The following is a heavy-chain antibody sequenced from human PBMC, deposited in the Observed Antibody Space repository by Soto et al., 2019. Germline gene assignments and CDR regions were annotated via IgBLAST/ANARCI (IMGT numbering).Heavy chain of an antibody. D-gene: IGHD3-10*01. CDR2: IWYDGSNK. CDR3: SRDRARYYFGSGSSDY. J-gene: IGHJ4*02. CDR1: GFTFSSYG. V-gene: IGHV3-33*01. Sequence: GGSLRLSCAASGFTFSSYGMHWVRQAPGKGLEWVEVIWYDGSNKYYADSVKGRCTISRDNSKNTLYLQMNSLRAEDTAVYYCSRDRARYYFGSGSSDYWGQGTLVTVSS.